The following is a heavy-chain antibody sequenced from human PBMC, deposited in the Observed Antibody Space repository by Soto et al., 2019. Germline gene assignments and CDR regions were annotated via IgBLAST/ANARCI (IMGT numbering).Heavy chain of an antibody. CDR2: IYYSGST. V-gene: IGHV4-39*01. CDR3: ARHVLEHYDSSGHYPPFDY. J-gene: IGHJ4*02. CDR1: GVSIISSSSY. D-gene: IGHD3-22*01. Sequence: PLSLTCTVSGVSIISSSSYWCLIRQPPGKVLEWIGSIYYSGSTYYDPSLKSRVTISVDTSKNQFSLKLSSVTAADTAVYYCARHVLEHYDSSGHYPPFDYWGPGTLVTGSS.